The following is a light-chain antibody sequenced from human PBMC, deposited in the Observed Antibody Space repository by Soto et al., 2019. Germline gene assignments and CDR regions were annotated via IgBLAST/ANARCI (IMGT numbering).Light chain of an antibody. CDR3: AAWDDSLSAPHAV. J-gene: IGLJ7*01. CDR1: SSNIGSNY. Sequence: QSVLTQPPSASGTPGQRVTISCSGSSSNIGSNYVYWYQQLPGTAPKLLIYRNNQRPSGVPDRFSGSKSGTSASLAISGLRSEDEADYYCAAWDDSLSAPHAVFGGGTQLTVL. CDR2: RNN. V-gene: IGLV1-47*01.